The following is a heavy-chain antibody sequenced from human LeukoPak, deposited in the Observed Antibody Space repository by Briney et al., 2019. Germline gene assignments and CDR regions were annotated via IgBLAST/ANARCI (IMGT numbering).Heavy chain of an antibody. CDR3: ARFHTAMATGFDY. V-gene: IGHV3-11*04. J-gene: IGHJ4*02. D-gene: IGHD5-18*01. CDR2: ISSSGSTI. Sequence: PGGSLRLSCAASGFTFSDYYMSWIRQAPGKGLEWVSYISSSGSTIYYADSVKGRFTISRDNAKNSLYLQMNILGAEDTAFYYCARFHTAMATGFDYWGQGTLVTVSS. CDR1: GFTFSDYY.